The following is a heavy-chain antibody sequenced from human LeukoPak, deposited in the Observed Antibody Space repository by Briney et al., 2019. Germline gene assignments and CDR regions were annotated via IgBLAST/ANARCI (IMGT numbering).Heavy chain of an antibody. J-gene: IGHJ3*02. CDR1: GFTFSSYA. CDR2: ISGSGGST. D-gene: IGHD3-3*01. Sequence: GGSLRLSXAASGFTFSSYAMSWVRQAPGKGLEWVSAISGSGGSTYYADSVKGRFTISRDNSKNTLYLQMNSLRAEDTAVYYCAKDRVWDFWSGYSPPHDAFDIWGQGTMVTVSS. CDR3: AKDRVWDFWSGYSPPHDAFDI. V-gene: IGHV3-23*01.